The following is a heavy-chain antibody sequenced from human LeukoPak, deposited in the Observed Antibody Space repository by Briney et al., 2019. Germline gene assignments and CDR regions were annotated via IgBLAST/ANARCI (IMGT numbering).Heavy chain of an antibody. CDR2: IHYSGTT. D-gene: IGHD5-24*01. J-gene: IGHJ4*02. CDR1: GGSISRSNNY. CDR3: ARHEEEDGYNAKTIDY. V-gene: IGHV4-39*01. Sequence: SETLSLTCTVSGGSISRSNNYWGWVRQPPEKGLEWIGSIHYSGTTYYNPSLRSRVTISVDTSKNQFSLKLSSMTAADTAVYYCARHEEEDGYNAKTIDYWGQGTLVTVSS.